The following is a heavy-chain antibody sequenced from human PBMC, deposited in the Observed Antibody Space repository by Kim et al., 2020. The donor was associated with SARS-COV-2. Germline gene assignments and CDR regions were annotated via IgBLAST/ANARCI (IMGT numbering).Heavy chain of an antibody. CDR2: ISWNSGTK. Sequence: GGSLRLSCEGSGFNFGDYDMHWVRQGPGKGLEWVSSISWNSGTKGYADSVKGRFTISRDNAKKSLFLQMQSLRPEDTALYYCEKEGYDTRRAFDLWGQGTMVIVSS. V-gene: IGHV3-9*01. CDR1: GFNFGDYD. CDR3: EKEGYDTRRAFDL. J-gene: IGHJ3*01. D-gene: IGHD3-3*01.